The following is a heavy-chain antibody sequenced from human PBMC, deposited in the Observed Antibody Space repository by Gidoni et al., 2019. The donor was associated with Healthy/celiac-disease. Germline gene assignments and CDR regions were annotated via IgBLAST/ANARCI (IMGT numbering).Heavy chain of an antibody. CDR3: ASQNDYGGNSAY. CDR1: GGSISSSSYY. Sequence: QLQLQESGPGLVKPSETLSPTCTVSGGSISSSSYYLGWIRQHPGKGLEYIGSIYYSGSTYYNPSLKSRVNISVDTSKNQFSLKLSSETAADTAVYYCASQNDYGGNSAYWGQGTLVTVSS. CDR2: IYYSGST. D-gene: IGHD4-17*01. J-gene: IGHJ4*02. V-gene: IGHV4-39*01.